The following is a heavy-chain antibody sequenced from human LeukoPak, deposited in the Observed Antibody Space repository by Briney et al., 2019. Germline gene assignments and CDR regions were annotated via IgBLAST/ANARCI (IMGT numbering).Heavy chain of an antibody. V-gene: IGHV4-59*01. CDR2: IYYRESA. Sequence: PSETLSLTCTVSGGSISSYYWSWIRQPPGQGLEWIGYIYYRESANYSPALKSRVTIPVDTSKIQLSLKLSSVTAADTAVYYCARAVAGRLDFDYWGQGTLVTVSS. J-gene: IGHJ4*02. CDR1: GGSISSYY. D-gene: IGHD6-19*01. CDR3: ARAVAGRLDFDY.